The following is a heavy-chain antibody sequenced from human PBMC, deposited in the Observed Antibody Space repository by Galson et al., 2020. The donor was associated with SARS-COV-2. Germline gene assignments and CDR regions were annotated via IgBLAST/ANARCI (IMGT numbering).Heavy chain of an antibody. CDR3: ARDFPYCSSTRCYFRGIYGMDV. V-gene: IGHV3-30*04. CDR2: ISHAGYNE. D-gene: IGHD2-2*01. Sequence: GGSLRLSCAASGFTFSSHAMHWVRQAPGKGLEWVAVISHAGYNELYADSVQGRFTISRDNSKNTLYLQMNSLRPEDTAVYYCARDFPYCSSTRCYFRGIYGMDVWGQGTTVTVSS. J-gene: IGHJ6*02. CDR1: GFTFSSHA.